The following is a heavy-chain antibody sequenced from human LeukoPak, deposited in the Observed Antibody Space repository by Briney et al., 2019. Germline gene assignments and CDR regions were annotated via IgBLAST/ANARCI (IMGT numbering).Heavy chain of an antibody. Sequence: SVKVSCKASGGTFSSYAIRWVRPAPGQGLEWMGRIIPILGIANYAQKFQGRVTITADKSTSTAYMELSSLRSEDTAVYYCARARRPAGMDVWGQGTTVTVSS. J-gene: IGHJ6*02. CDR1: GGTFSSYA. V-gene: IGHV1-69*04. CDR3: ARARRPAGMDV. D-gene: IGHD2-2*01. CDR2: IIPILGIA.